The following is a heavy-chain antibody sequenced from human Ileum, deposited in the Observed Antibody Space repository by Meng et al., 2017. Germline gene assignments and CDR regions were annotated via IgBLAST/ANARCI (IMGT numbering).Heavy chain of an antibody. D-gene: IGHD1-26*01. CDR1: GGSFSAYY. CDR3: ARSERSVYWYFDL. CDR2: INHSATT. V-gene: IGHV4-34*01. J-gene: IGHJ2*01. Sequence: VPLQQWGAGLLRPSDTLPLTCGVYGGSFSAYYWTWIRQPPGKGLEWIGEINHSATTYYSPSLMGRVSVSVDTSKNQFSLKLTSVTAADTAVYYCARSERSVYWYFDLWGRGTLVTVSS.